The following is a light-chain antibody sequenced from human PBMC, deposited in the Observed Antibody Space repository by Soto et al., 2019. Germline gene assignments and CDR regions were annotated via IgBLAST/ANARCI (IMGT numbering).Light chain of an antibody. Sequence: DIQMTQSPSSLSASVGDRVTITCRATQGISNYLAWYQQKPGKVPKLLIYAASTLQSGVPSRFSGSVYGTDFTLTISSLQPEDVATYYCQRYISAPFTFGPGTNVDIK. CDR2: AAS. CDR3: QRYISAPFT. CDR1: QGISNY. J-gene: IGKJ3*01. V-gene: IGKV1-27*01.